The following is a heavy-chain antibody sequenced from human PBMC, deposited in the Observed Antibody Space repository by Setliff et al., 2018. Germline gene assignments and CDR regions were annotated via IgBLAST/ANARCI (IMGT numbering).Heavy chain of an antibody. V-gene: IGHV4-38-2*01. Sequence: GSLRLSCAASGFSFGSYWMHWVRQAPGKGLEWIGSISYSGSTYYNPSLESRVTISVDTSKNQFSLKLTSVTAADTAVYYCARMSGFQYMDVWGKGTTVTVSS. CDR3: ARMSGFQYMDV. J-gene: IGHJ6*03. D-gene: IGHD3-3*01. CDR2: ISYSGST. CDR1: GFSFGSYW.